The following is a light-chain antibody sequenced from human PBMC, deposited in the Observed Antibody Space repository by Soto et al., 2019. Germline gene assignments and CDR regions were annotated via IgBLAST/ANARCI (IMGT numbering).Light chain of an antibody. J-gene: IGKJ2*01. Sequence: DIQMTQSPSSLSASVGDRVTITCRASQSISNSLNWYQQKPGKAPKLLIFAASNLPSGVPSRFSGSGSGTEFTLTISSLQPEDFGTYYCQQSYSSPLLYTFGQATMLEIK. V-gene: IGKV1-39*01. CDR1: QSISNS. CDR3: QQSYSSPLLYT. CDR2: AAS.